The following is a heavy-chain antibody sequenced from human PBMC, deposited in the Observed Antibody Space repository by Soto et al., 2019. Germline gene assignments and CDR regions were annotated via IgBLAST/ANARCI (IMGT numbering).Heavy chain of an antibody. Sequence: SETLSLTCTVSGGSISSGDYYWSWIRQPPGKGLEWIGYIYYSGSTYYNPSLKSRVTISVDTSKNQFSLKLSSVTAADTAVYYCARAIIAAAGPDPYYYYGMDVWGQGTTVTVSS. CDR3: ARAIIAAAGPDPYYYYGMDV. CDR2: IYYSGST. J-gene: IGHJ6*02. CDR1: GGSISSGDYY. D-gene: IGHD6-13*01. V-gene: IGHV4-30-4*01.